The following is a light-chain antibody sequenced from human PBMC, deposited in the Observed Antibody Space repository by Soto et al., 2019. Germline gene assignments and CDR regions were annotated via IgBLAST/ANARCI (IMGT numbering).Light chain of an antibody. CDR1: QSILHSNGNNY. CDR2: LGS. Sequence: DIVMTQSPLSLPVTPGEPAAISCRSSQSILHSNGNNYLEWYLQKPEQSPQLLIYLGSNRASGVSDRFSGSGSGTDFTLKISRVEAEDVGVYFCMRALQTPQTFGQGTKLEIK. CDR3: MRALQTPQT. V-gene: IGKV2-28*01. J-gene: IGKJ2*01.